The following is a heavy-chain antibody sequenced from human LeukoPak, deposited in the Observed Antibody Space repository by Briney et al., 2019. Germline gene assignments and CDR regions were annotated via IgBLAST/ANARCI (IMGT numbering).Heavy chain of an antibody. Sequence: GGSLRPSCAASGFTFSGFWMSWVRQAPGKGLEWVANIKQDGSEIHYVDSVKGRFTVSRDNAKNSLYLQMNSLRAEDTAVYYCARDWSDLYGSGRPIDCWGQGTLVTVSS. J-gene: IGHJ4*02. D-gene: IGHD3-10*01. CDR3: ARDWSDLYGSGRPIDC. V-gene: IGHV3-7*01. CDR2: IKQDGSEI. CDR1: GFTFSGFW.